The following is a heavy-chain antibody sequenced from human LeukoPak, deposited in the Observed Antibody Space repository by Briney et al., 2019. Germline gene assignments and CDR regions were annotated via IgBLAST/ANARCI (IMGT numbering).Heavy chain of an antibody. V-gene: IGHV1-18*01. CDR1: GYTFTSYG. D-gene: IGHD6-19*01. Sequence: ASVKVSCKASGYTFTSYGISWVRQAPGQGLEGMGWISAYNGKTNYAQKLQGRVTMTTDTSTSTAYMELRSLRSDDTAVYYCAIPPPTLYSSGLFGYWGQGTLVTVSS. J-gene: IGHJ4*02. CDR3: AIPPPTLYSSGLFGY. CDR2: ISAYNGKT.